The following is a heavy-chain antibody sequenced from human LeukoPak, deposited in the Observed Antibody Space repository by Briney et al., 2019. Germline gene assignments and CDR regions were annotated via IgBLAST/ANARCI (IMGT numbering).Heavy chain of an antibody. V-gene: IGHV3-66*01. CDR2: IYSGGST. J-gene: IGHJ6*02. D-gene: IGHD2-8*02. CDR3: ARDQNVLVLGYYYGMDV. Sequence: GGSLRLSCAASGFTFSSYGMHWVRQAPGKGLEWVSVIYSGGSTYYADSVKGRFTISRDNSKNTLYLQMNSLRAEDTAVYYCARDQNVLVLGYYYGMDVWGQGTTVTVSS. CDR1: GFTFSSYG.